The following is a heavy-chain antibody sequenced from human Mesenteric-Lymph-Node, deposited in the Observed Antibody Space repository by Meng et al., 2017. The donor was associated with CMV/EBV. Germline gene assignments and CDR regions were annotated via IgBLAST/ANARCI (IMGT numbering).Heavy chain of an antibody. CDR2: IKQDGSEK. CDR1: GFTYSRSW. CDR3: ATFEITATATFNF. Sequence: GGSLRLSCAASGFTYSRSWMTWVRQAPGKGLEWVANIKQDGSEKNYADSVKGRFTISRDNAKNMLHLQMNALGAEDTAVYYCATFEITATATFNFWGRGTLVTVSS. V-gene: IGHV3-7*01. J-gene: IGHJ4*02. D-gene: IGHD2/OR15-2a*01.